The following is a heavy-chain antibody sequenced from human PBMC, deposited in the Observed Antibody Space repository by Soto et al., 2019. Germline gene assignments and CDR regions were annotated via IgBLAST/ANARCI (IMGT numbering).Heavy chain of an antibody. CDR3: ARGGEPLGYYGLDV. CDR1: AGSVRSGNHF. J-gene: IGHJ6*02. Sequence: SETLSLTCSVSAGSVRSGNHFWNWIRQPPGRGLEWLGYMYYTGVTNYNPSLKSRVRMSVDTSKNQFSLELTSLTAADTAVYYCARGGEPLGYYGLDVWGQGTTVTVSS. CDR2: MYYTGVT. V-gene: IGHV4-61*01.